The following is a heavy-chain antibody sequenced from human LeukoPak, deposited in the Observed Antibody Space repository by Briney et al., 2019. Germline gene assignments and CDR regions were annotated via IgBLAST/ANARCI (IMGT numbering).Heavy chain of an antibody. CDR3: ARDMVGANFDY. Sequence: SETLSLTCTVSGGSISSYYWGWIRQPPGKGLEWIGSIYHSGSTYYNPSLKSRVTISVDTSKNQFSLKLSSVTAADTAVYYCARDMVGANFDYWGQGTLVTVSS. V-gene: IGHV4-38-2*02. D-gene: IGHD1-26*01. CDR1: GGSISSYY. CDR2: IYHSGST. J-gene: IGHJ4*02.